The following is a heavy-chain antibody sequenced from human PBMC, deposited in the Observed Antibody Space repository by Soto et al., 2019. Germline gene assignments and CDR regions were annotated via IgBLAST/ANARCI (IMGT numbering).Heavy chain of an antibody. CDR2: IYYSGST. CDR1: GGSISSYY. D-gene: IGHD6-19*01. CDR3: ARSPLYFSGWYGT. Sequence: QVQLQESGPGLVKPSETLSLTCTVSGGSISSYYWTGIRQPPGKGLEWIGYIYYSGSTNYNPSLKTRVTISVDTSKNQFSLKLSSVTAADTAVYYCARSPLYFSGWYGTWGQGTLVTVSS. J-gene: IGHJ4*02. V-gene: IGHV4-59*01.